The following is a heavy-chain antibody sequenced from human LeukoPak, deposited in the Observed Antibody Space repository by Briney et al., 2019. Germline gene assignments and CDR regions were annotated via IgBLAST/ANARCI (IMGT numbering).Heavy chain of an antibody. CDR3: ARDLTPRIAVVGGSDWDAFDI. V-gene: IGHV7-4-1*02. J-gene: IGHJ3*02. Sequence: ASVKVSCKASGYTFTRFAMNWVRQALGQGLEWMGWINTNTGNPTYAQGFTGRFVFSLDTSVSTAYLQISRLKAEDTAVYYCARDLTPRIAVVGGSDWDAFDIWGQGTTVTVSS. CDR1: GYTFTRFA. CDR2: INTNTGNP. D-gene: IGHD6-19*01.